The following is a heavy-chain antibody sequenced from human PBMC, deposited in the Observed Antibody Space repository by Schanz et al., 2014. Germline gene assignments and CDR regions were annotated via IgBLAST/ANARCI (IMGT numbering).Heavy chain of an antibody. J-gene: IGHJ5*02. D-gene: IGHD3-10*01. Sequence: QVQLVESGGTLVKPGGSLRLSCVVSGFTFSDYYMSWIRQAPGKGLEWVSYISSSSIYTNYADSVKGRFTISRDNSKSPLYLQMNSLSAADTALYYCARAPPLVRGIAGWFGPWGQGSLVTVSS. V-gene: IGHV3-11*05. CDR1: GFTFSDYY. CDR2: ISSSSIYT. CDR3: ARAPPLVRGIAGWFGP.